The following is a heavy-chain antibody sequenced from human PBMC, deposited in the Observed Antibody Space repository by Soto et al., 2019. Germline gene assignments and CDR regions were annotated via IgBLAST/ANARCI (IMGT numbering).Heavy chain of an antibody. CDR3: ARTSGYDFWSGYPPV. J-gene: IGHJ6*04. Sequence: LETLSLTCTVSGGSISSSYWSWIRQPPGKGLEWIGYIYYSGSTNYNPSLKSRVTISVDTSKNQFSLKLSSVTAADTAVYYCARTSGYDFWSGYPPVWGKGTTVTVSS. CDR1: GGSISSSY. V-gene: IGHV4-59*01. D-gene: IGHD3-3*01. CDR2: IYYSGST.